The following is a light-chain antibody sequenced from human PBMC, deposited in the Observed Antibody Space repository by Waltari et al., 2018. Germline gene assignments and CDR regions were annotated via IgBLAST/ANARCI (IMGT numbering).Light chain of an antibody. CDR1: ELGNKY. J-gene: IGLJ2*01. CDR2: QDT. Sequence: SYDLIQPPSVSVSPGQTASITCSGDELGNKYVYWYQQKSGQSPILVIYQDTNRPSGIPERFSGSNSGSTATRTIRGTQALDEADFYCQTWDSNTGVFGGGTKLTVL. V-gene: IGLV3-1*01. CDR3: QTWDSNTGV.